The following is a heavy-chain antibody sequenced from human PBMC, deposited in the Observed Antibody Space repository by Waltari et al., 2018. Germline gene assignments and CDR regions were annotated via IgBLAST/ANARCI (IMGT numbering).Heavy chain of an antibody. CDR1: EFSVNENS. V-gene: IGHV3-53*01. Sequence: LQLVKYGGGLSKPGGSLRLSCAAFEFSVNENSINWVRQAPGKGLEWVAIIYRGENTYFADSVKGRFSISRDNSKNTVYLQINSMRVDDTAVYYCAKLATSSDHGGGWLDSWGQGTLVTVSS. J-gene: IGHJ5*01. CDR3: AKLATSSDHGGGWLDS. CDR2: IYRGENT. D-gene: IGHD3-16*01.